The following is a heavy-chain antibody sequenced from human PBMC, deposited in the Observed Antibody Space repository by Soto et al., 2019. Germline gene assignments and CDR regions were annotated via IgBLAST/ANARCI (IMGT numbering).Heavy chain of an antibody. D-gene: IGHD1-26*01. CDR3: ARDWARIVGATTPGY. CDR2: ISYDGSNK. Sequence: LRLSCAASGFTFSSYAMHWVRQAPGKGLEWVAVISYDGSNKYYADSVKGRFTISRDNSKNTLYLQMNSLRAEDTAVYYCARDWARIVGATTPGYWGQGTLVTVSS. CDR1: GFTFSSYA. J-gene: IGHJ4*02. V-gene: IGHV3-30-3*01.